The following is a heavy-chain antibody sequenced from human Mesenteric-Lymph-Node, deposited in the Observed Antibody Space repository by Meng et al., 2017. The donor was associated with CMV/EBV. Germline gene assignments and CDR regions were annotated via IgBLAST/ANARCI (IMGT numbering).Heavy chain of an antibody. CDR1: GFTFSSYE. CDR3: ARTEPMHYDIVTGYREYYGMDV. V-gene: IGHV4-38-2*01. CDR2: IYHSGST. Sequence: GSLRLSCAASGFTFSSYEMNWVRQAPGKGLEWIGSIYHSGSTYYNPSLKSRVTISVDTSKNQFPLKLSSVTAADTAVYYCARTEPMHYDIVTGYREYYGMDVWGQGTTVTVSS. J-gene: IGHJ6*02. D-gene: IGHD3-9*01.